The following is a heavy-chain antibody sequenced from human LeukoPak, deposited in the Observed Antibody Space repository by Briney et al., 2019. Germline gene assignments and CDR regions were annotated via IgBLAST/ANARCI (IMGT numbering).Heavy chain of an antibody. CDR2: INPRGST. CDR3: ARDFSPYSSSWYGGYYYYGMDV. D-gene: IGHD6-13*01. J-gene: IGHJ6*02. CDR1: GGSLSDHY. V-gene: IGHV4-34*01. Sequence: KPSETLSLTCAVYGGSLSDHYWSRSRQPPGKGLEWIGEINPRGSTIYNPSLKSRVTLSVDTSKNQFSLKLSSVTAADTAAYYCARDFSPYSSSWYGGYYYYGMDVWGQGTTVTVSS.